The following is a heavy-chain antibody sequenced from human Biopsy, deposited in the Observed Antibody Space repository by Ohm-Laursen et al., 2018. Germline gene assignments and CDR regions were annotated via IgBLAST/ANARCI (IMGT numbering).Heavy chain of an antibody. Sequence: SQTLSLTCIVSGDSVTQYYWSWIRQPPGKGLEWIGYVYYTGSTDYNPSLQSRVTISVDTSKNHFSLRLRSVTPADTAIYYCARDRGYYSDRTVPGYFDLWGRGTLVTVSS. D-gene: IGHD3-22*01. V-gene: IGHV4-59*02. CDR2: VYYTGST. J-gene: IGHJ2*01. CDR1: GDSVTQYY. CDR3: ARDRGYYSDRTVPGYFDL.